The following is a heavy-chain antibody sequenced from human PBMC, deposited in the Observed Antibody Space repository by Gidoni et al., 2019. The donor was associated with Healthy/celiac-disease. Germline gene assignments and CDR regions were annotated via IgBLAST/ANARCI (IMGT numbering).Heavy chain of an antibody. J-gene: IGHJ6*03. V-gene: IGHV3-30*18. CDR3: AKDGVDIVVVVAALQYYYYMDV. D-gene: IGHD2-15*01. CDR1: GFTFSSSG. CDR2: ISYDGSNK. Sequence: QVQLVESGGGVVKPGRSLRLSCAASGFTFSSSGMHWVRQAPGKGLVWVAVISYDGSNKYYADSVKCRFTISRDNSKNTLYLQMNSLRAEDTAVYYCAKDGVDIVVVVAALQYYYYMDVWGKGTTVTVSS.